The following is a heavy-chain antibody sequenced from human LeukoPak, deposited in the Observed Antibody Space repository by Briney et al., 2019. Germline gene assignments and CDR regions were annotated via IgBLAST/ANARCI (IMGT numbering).Heavy chain of an antibody. CDR2: IYYSGST. V-gene: IGHV4-30-4*01. CDR1: GGSISSGDYY. D-gene: IGHD4-11*01. CDR3: ASYSNYGSSYYFDY. J-gene: IGHJ4*02. Sequence: SETLSLTCTVSGGSISSGDYYWSWIRRPPGKGLEWIGYIYYSGSTYYNPSLKSRVTISVDTSKNQFSLKLSSVTAADTAVYYCASYSNYGSSYYFDYWGQGTLVTVSS.